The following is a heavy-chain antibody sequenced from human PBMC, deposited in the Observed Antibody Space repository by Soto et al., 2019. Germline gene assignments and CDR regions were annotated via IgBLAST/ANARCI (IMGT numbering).Heavy chain of an antibody. D-gene: IGHD3-22*01. Sequence: PGGSLRLSCAASVFTFSSYSMHLVRQAPGKGLEWVSSISSSSSYIYYADSVKGRFTISRYNAKNSLYLQMNSLRAEDTAVYYCAKAMIVVVRDAFDIWGQGTMVTVSS. V-gene: IGHV3-21*01. J-gene: IGHJ3*02. CDR1: VFTFSSYS. CDR2: ISSSSSYI. CDR3: AKAMIVVVRDAFDI.